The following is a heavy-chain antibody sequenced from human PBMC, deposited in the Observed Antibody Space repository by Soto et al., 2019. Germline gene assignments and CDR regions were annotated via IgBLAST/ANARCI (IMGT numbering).Heavy chain of an antibody. Sequence: SGPKLVNPTQTLTLTLSLSGVSGIANKARGGGIRQPPGKALEWLALIYWDDDKKYNPSLKSRLTITKDTSENQVVLTLTDVDPADTATYYCVHGTLGSYGHVYFDYWGQGTLVTVSS. D-gene: IGHD5-18*01. CDR2: IYWDDDK. CDR3: VHGTLGSYGHVYFDY. V-gene: IGHV2-5*02. J-gene: IGHJ4*02. CDR1: GVSGIANKAR.